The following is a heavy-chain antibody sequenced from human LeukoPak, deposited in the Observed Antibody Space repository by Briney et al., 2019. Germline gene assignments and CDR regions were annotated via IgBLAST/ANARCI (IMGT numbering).Heavy chain of an antibody. Sequence: GGSLRLSCAASGFTFSTYAMSWVRQAPGKGLEWVSTISDSGGITYYADSLKGRFTISRDNSKNTLYVQMNSLRAEDTAVYYCTTDPPSPDHIVVVTAIPNVGYWGQGTLVTVSS. CDR3: TTDPPSPDHIVVVTAIPNVGY. D-gene: IGHD2-21*02. V-gene: IGHV3-23*01. CDR2: ISDSGGIT. J-gene: IGHJ4*02. CDR1: GFTFSTYA.